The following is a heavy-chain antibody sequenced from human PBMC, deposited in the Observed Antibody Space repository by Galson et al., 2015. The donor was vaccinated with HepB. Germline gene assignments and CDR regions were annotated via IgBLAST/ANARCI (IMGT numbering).Heavy chain of an antibody. J-gene: IGHJ4*02. D-gene: IGHD3-16*01. CDR1: GYRFTKYS. V-gene: IGHV3-23*01. CDR2: ITEGGERT. Sequence: SLRLPCATSGYRFTKYSMSWVRQAPGKGLQWVSSITEGGERTYYADSVKGRLTTSRDSSSNTVFLLMTSLRVDDTAVYYCAKGAILGATPHYFDYLGQGTLVTVSS. CDR3: AKGAILGATPHYFDY.